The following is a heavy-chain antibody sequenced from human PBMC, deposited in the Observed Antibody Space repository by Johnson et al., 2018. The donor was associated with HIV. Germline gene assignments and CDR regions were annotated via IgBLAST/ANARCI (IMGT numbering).Heavy chain of an antibody. J-gene: IGHJ3*02. D-gene: IGHD6-13*01. CDR1: GFTFSSYG. CDR2: IWYDGSNK. V-gene: IGHV3-33*06. Sequence: QVQLVESGGGVVQPGRSLRLSCAASGFTFSSYGMHWVRQAPGKGLEWAAVIWYDGSNKYYADSVKGRFTISRDNSKNTLYLQMNSLRAEDTAVYYCAKGIAAAASGAFDIWGQGTMVTVSS. CDR3: AKGIAAAASGAFDI.